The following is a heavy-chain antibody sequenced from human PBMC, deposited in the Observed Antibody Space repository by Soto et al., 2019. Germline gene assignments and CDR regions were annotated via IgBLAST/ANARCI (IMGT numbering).Heavy chain of an antibody. Sequence: QVQLVQSGAEVKKPGASVKVSCKASGYTFTSYGISWVRQAPGQGLEWMGWISAYNGNTNYAQKLQGRVTMTTDTPTSTAYMKLRPLRSADTAVYYCASDLAVGLGDYWGQGTLVTVSS. CDR1: GYTFTSYG. D-gene: IGHD6-19*01. V-gene: IGHV1-18*01. J-gene: IGHJ4*02. CDR3: ASDLAVGLGDY. CDR2: ISAYNGNT.